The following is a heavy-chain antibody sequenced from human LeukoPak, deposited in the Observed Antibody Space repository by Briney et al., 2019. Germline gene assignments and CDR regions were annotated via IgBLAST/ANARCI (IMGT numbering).Heavy chain of an antibody. Sequence: PGGSLRLSCAASGFTFSSYGVHWVRQAPGKGLEWVAFIRYGGSNKYYADSVKGRFTISRDNSKNTLYLQMNSLRAEDTAVYYCAKVAYYDILTGPQPLDYWGQGTLVTVSS. V-gene: IGHV3-30*02. D-gene: IGHD3-9*01. CDR1: GFTFSSYG. CDR3: AKVAYYDILTGPQPLDY. J-gene: IGHJ4*02. CDR2: IRYGGSNK.